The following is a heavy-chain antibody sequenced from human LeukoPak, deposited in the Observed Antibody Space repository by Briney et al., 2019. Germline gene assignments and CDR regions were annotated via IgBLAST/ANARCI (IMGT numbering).Heavy chain of an antibody. Sequence: ASVKVSCKASGYTFTGYYMHWVRQAPGQGLEWMGWINPNSGGTNYAQKFQGRVTMTRDTSISTAYMELSRLRSDDTAVYYCARDRISMKSVDIVATTTYFDYWGQGTLVTVSS. CDR3: ARDRISMKSVDIVATTTYFDY. D-gene: IGHD5-12*01. CDR1: GYTFTGYY. CDR2: INPNSGGT. V-gene: IGHV1-2*02. J-gene: IGHJ4*02.